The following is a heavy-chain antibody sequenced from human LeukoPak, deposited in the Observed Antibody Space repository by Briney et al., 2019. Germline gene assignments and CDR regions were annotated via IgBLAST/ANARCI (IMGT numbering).Heavy chain of an antibody. CDR1: GGSISSSIYY. CDR3: ARHRKYYYMDV. Sequence: PSETLSLTCSVSGGSISSSIYYWGWIRQPPGKGLEWIGSFSYSGSPYYSPTLKSRVTISLDTSTNQFSLNLRSVTAADTAVYYCARHRKYYYMDVWGKGTTVTVSS. V-gene: IGHV4-39*07. CDR2: FSYSGSP. J-gene: IGHJ6*03.